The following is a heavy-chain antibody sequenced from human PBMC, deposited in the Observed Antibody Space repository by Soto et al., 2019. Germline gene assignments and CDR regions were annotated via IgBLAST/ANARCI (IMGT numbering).Heavy chain of an antibody. Sequence: SETLSLTCTVSGGPISSGGYYWSWIRQHPGKGLEWIGYIYYSGSTYYNPSLKSRVTISVDTSKNQFSLKLSSVTAADTAVYYCARDVSSSSSRVFAYWGQGTLVTV. CDR1: GGPISSGGYY. D-gene: IGHD6-6*01. V-gene: IGHV4-31*03. J-gene: IGHJ4*02. CDR3: ARDVSSSSSRVFAY. CDR2: IYYSGST.